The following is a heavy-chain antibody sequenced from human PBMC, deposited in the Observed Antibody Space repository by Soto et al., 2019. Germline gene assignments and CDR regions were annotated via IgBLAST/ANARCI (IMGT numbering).Heavy chain of an antibody. J-gene: IGHJ4*02. Sequence: QVHLQESGPGLVKPSETLSLTCNVSGGSISNSYWSWIRQPPGKGLEWIGNVYYSGNTNYNPSLKSRLSISIGPSKDHFSLKLSSVTAADTAVYYCARSGDCGSFDLWGQGTLVTVSS. CDR2: VYYSGNT. CDR3: ARSGDCGSFDL. D-gene: IGHD2-21*02. V-gene: IGHV4-59*01. CDR1: GGSISNSY.